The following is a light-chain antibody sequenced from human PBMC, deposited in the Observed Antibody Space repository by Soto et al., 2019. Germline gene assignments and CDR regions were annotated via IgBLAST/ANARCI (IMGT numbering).Light chain of an antibody. CDR3: QQYDTSLT. J-gene: IGKJ4*01. CDR1: QSVSSSY. CDR2: GAS. V-gene: IGKV3-20*01. Sequence: EIVLTQSPGTLSLSPGERATLSCRASQSVSSSYLAWYQQKPGQAPRLLIYGASSRATGIPGRFSGSGSQTDFTLTISRLEPEDFAVYYCQQYDTSLTFGGGTKVDIK.